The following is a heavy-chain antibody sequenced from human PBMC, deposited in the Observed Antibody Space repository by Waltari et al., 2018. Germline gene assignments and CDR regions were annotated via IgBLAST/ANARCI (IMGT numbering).Heavy chain of an antibody. D-gene: IGHD6-19*01. Sequence: QLQLQESGPGLVKPSATLSLTCTVSGGSISSSSYYWGWLRHPPGKGLEWIGSIYYSGSTYYNPSLKSRVTISVDTSKNQFSLKLSSVTAADTAVYYCARHFGLWQWLSWFDPWGQGTLVTVSS. CDR2: IYYSGST. V-gene: IGHV4-39*07. CDR1: GGSISSSSYY. CDR3: ARHFGLWQWLSWFDP. J-gene: IGHJ5*02.